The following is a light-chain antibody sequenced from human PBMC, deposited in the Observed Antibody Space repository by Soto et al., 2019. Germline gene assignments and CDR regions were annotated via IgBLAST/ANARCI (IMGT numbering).Light chain of an antibody. CDR3: LSYNDRPRASVV. V-gene: IGLV1-40*01. Sequence: SVPSKHPSVYGAPRQRVTIFGIGSGSNIGAGYYVHWYQHLPGLAPPLLIYAHNIRAPGDPDRSAASTSDTSAYLTVTGLQAEGEAHYYFLSYNDRPRASVVFGGGTKVTVL. J-gene: IGLJ2*01. CDR2: AHN. CDR1: GSNIGAGYY.